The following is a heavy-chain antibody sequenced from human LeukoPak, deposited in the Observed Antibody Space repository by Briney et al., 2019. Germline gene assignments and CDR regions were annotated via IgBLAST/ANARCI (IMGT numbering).Heavy chain of an antibody. D-gene: IGHD3/OR15-3a*01. V-gene: IGHV1-24*01. CDR1: GYSLIELA. J-gene: IGHJ4*02. CDR3: ARGSNLYDF. Sequence: GASVKVSCKVSGYSLIELAMHWVRRAPGEGLEWMGGLDLEDGEIIVAQKFQGRVTLTGDTSTDTAYMELSSLRSEDTGVYYCARGSNLYDFWGQGTLITVSS. CDR2: LDLEDGEI.